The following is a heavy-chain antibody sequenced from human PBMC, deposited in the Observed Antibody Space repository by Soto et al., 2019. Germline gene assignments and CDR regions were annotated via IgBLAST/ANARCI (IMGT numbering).Heavy chain of an antibody. Sequence: EVQLVESGGGLVQPGGSLRLSCAASGFTFSSYAMHWVRQAPGKGLEYVSAINSNGGSTYYANSVKGRFTISRDNSKNTLYLQRGSLRAEDMAVYHRARRVGYNFDYWGQGTL. V-gene: IGHV3-64*01. CDR1: GFTFSSYA. J-gene: IGHJ4*02. CDR3: ARRVGYNFDY. CDR2: INSNGGST. D-gene: IGHD5-12*01.